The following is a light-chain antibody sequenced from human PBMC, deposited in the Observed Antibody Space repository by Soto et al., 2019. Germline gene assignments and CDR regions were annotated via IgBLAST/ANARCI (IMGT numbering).Light chain of an antibody. CDR2: WAS. CDR1: QRLLHSSDNTNS. Sequence: EIVMAQFPETLARSVGERATIKCRSSQRLLHSSDNTNSLTWYQQKPGQPPKLLIYWASTRQSGVPDRFSGSGSGTDFTPTINSLQAEDVAVYYSQQYYRTPWTVGQGTKVDSK. V-gene: IGKV4-1*01. J-gene: IGKJ1*01. CDR3: QQYYRTPWT.